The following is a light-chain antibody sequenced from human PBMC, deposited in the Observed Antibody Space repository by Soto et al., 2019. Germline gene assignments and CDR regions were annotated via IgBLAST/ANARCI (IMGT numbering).Light chain of an antibody. Sequence: DIQVTQSPSTLSASVGDRVTITCGASQSIGTWLAWYQQKPGKAPKLLIFDASTLESGVPSRFSGSGSGTDVTLTISSLQSDDFATYYCQQYSDSSGAFGLGTRVEIK. CDR1: QSIGTW. J-gene: IGKJ1*01. CDR3: QQYSDSSGA. V-gene: IGKV1-5*01. CDR2: DAS.